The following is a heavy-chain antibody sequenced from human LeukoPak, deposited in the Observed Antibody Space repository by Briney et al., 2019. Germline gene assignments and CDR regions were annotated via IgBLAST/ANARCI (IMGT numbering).Heavy chain of an antibody. CDR1: GFTFSRYW. CDR2: IKQDGSEK. J-gene: IGHJ4*02. V-gene: IGHV3-7*01. Sequence: GGFLRLSCTASGFTFSRYWMSWVRQAPGKGLEWLANIKQDGSEKFYVDSVKGRFTISRDNAKNSLYLQMNSLRAEDTAVYYCARAGLYGIAAAGTLDYWGQGTLVTVSS. CDR3: ARAGLYGIAAAGTLDY. D-gene: IGHD6-13*01.